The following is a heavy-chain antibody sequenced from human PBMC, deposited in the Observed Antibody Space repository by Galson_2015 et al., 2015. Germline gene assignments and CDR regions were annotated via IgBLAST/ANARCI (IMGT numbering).Heavy chain of an antibody. V-gene: IGHV3-30-3*01. CDR2: ISYDGSNK. CDR1: GFTFSSYA. D-gene: IGHD6-19*01. CDR3: ARDLGSSGWYDGDYYYGMDV. J-gene: IGHJ6*02. Sequence: SLRLSCAASGFTFSSYAMHWVRQAPGKGLEWVAVISYDGSNKYYVDSVKGRFTISRDNSKNTLYLQMNSLRAEDTAVYYCARDLGSSGWYDGDYYYGMDVWGQGTTVTVSS.